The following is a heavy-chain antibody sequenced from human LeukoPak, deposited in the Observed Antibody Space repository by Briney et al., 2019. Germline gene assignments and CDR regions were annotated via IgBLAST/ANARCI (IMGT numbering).Heavy chain of an antibody. V-gene: IGHV1-2*02. CDR2: INPNSGVT. J-gene: IGHJ4*02. D-gene: IGHD7-27*01. CDR1: GYSFTGYY. CDR3: ARHVGISF. Sequence: ASVKVSCKSSGYSFTGYYMHWVRQAPGQGLEWMGWINPNSGVTDFAQKFQGRVTMTRDTSISTAYMELSRLTSDDTAVYYCARHVGISFWGQGTLVTVSS.